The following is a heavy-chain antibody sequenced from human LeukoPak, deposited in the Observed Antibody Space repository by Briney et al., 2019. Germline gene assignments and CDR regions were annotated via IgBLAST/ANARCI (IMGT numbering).Heavy chain of an antibody. CDR2: LNQDGSVR. CDR1: GFTFSNYW. D-gene: IGHD2/OR15-2a*01. V-gene: IGHV3-7*04. J-gene: IGHJ4*02. CDR3: ARDALRNSLDY. Sequence: GGSLRLSCAASGFTFSNYWMSWVRQAPGKGLEWVANLNQDGSVRYSVDSVQGRFTIFRDNAQKSLGLQMNRLRVEDTAVYYCARDALRNSLDYWGQGTLVIVSS.